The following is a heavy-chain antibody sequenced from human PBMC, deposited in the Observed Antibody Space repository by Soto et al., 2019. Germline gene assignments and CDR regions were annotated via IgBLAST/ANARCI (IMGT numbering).Heavy chain of an antibody. J-gene: IGHJ4*02. CDR2: INPNSGGT. V-gene: IGHV1-2*02. CDR3: ARHSLHLEYSSSRGWFY. CDR1: GYTFTGYY. Sequence: GASVKVSCKASGYTFTGYYMHWVRQAPGQGLEWMGWINPNSGGTNYAQKFQGRVTMTRDTSISTAYMELSRLRSDDTAVYYCARHSLHLEYSSSRGWFYWGLGTLVTVSS. D-gene: IGHD6-6*01.